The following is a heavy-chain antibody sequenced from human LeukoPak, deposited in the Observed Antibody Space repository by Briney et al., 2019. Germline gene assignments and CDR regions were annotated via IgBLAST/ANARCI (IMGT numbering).Heavy chain of an antibody. CDR1: GFPFSSYS. Sequence: PGGSLRLSCAASGFPFSSYSMNWVRQAPGEGLEWVSYISSSRTTSYADSVKGRFTISRDNAKNSLYLQMNSLRAEDTAVYYCARDHYDSGGNDYWGQGTLVTVSS. J-gene: IGHJ4*02. CDR2: ISSSRTT. D-gene: IGHD3-22*01. V-gene: IGHV3-48*01. CDR3: ARDHYDSGGNDY.